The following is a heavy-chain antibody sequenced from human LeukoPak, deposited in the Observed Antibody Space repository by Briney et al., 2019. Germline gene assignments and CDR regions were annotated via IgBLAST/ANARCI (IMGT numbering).Heavy chain of an antibody. Sequence: ASVKVSCKASGYTFTSYGISWVRQAPGQGLEWMGWISAYNGNTNYAQKLQGRVTMATDTSTSTAYMELRSLRSDDTAVYYCARVDDYSNYGLGDYWGQGTLVTVSS. CDR1: GYTFTSYG. D-gene: IGHD4-11*01. CDR2: ISAYNGNT. V-gene: IGHV1-18*01. J-gene: IGHJ4*02. CDR3: ARVDDYSNYGLGDY.